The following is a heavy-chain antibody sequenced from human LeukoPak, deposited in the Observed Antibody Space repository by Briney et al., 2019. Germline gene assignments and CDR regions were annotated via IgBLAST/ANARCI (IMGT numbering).Heavy chain of an antibody. CDR3: AREDYDYVWGSYPSGGFDP. J-gene: IGHJ5*02. Sequence: GGSPRLSCAASGFTFDDCGMSWVRQAPGKGLEWVSGINWNGGSTGYADSVKGRFTISRDNAKNSLYLQMNSLRAEDTALYYCAREDYDYVWGSYPSGGFDPWGQGTLVTVSS. D-gene: IGHD3-16*02. CDR1: GFTFDDCG. CDR2: INWNGGST. V-gene: IGHV3-20*04.